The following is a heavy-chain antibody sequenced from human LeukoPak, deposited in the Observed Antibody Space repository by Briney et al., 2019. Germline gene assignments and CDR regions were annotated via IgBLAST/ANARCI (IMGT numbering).Heavy chain of an antibody. CDR1: GYSFTSYW. CDR3: ARRGTIFGVVITEHPYYLDY. Sequence: GESLKISCKGSGYSFTSYWIGWVRQMPGKGLEWMGIIYPGDSDTRYSPSFQGQVTISADKSISTAYLQWSSLKASDTAMYYCARRGTIFGVVITEHPYYLDYWGQGTLVTVSS. V-gene: IGHV5-51*01. D-gene: IGHD3-3*01. J-gene: IGHJ4*02. CDR2: IYPGDSDT.